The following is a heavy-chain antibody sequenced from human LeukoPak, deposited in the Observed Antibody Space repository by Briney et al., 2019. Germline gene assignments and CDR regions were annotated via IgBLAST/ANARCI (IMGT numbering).Heavy chain of an antibody. CDR2: TYYSGST. D-gene: IGHD6-13*01. CDR3: ARVYSNSWYSRGNTYYYYDYIEV. V-gene: IGHV4-59*01. Sequence: PSETLSLTCTVSSGSIRSDYWPWIRQPPGKGLEWIGYTYYSGSTNYNPSLRSRVTMSIDTSMNHFSLKLNSVTAADTAVYYCARVYSNSWYSRGNTYYYYDYIEVWGRGTTVTVSS. CDR1: SGSIRSDY. J-gene: IGHJ6*03.